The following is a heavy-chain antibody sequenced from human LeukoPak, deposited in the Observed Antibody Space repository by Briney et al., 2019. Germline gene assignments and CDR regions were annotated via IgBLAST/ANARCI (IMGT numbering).Heavy chain of an antibody. CDR2: IYYSGST. J-gene: IGHJ5*02. CDR3: ARDYSNYDGWFDP. D-gene: IGHD4-11*01. Sequence: SETLSLTCTVSGGSISSSSYYWGWIRQPPGKGLEWIGSIYYSGSTYYNPSLKSRVTISVDTSKNQFSLKLSSVTAADTAVYYCARDYSNYDGWFDPWGQGTLVTASS. V-gene: IGHV4-39*07. CDR1: GGSISSSSYY.